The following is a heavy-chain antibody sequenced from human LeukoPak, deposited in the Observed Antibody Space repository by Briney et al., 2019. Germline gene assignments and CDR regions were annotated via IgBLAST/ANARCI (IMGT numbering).Heavy chain of an antibody. CDR1: GFTFSSYW. CDR2: IKQDGSEK. D-gene: IGHD3-3*01. J-gene: IGHJ4*02. V-gene: IGHV3-7*01. Sequence: GGSLRLSCAASGFTFSSYWMSWVRQAPGKGLEWMANIKQDGSEKYYVDSVKGRFTISRDNAKNSLYLQMNSLRAEDTAVYYCARDDFWSGYLFDYWGPGTLVTVSS. CDR3: ARDDFWSGYLFDY.